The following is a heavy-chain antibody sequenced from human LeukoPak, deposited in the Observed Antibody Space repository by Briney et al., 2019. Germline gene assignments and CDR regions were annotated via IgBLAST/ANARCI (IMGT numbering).Heavy chain of an antibody. V-gene: IGHV3-7*01. J-gene: IGHJ4*02. CDR3: AKPINRALYSSGWFFDY. CDR2: IKQDGSEK. Sequence: PGGSLRLACAASGFTFSSYWMSWVRQAPGKGLEWVANIKQDGSEKYYVDSVKGRFTISRDNAKNSLYLQMNSLRAEDTAVYYCAKPINRALYSSGWFFDYWGQGTLVTVSS. D-gene: IGHD6-19*01. CDR1: GFTFSSYW.